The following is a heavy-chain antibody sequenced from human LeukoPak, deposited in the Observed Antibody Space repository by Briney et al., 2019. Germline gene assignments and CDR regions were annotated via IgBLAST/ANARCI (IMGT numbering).Heavy chain of an antibody. CDR3: ARRRLYDSGRFD. CDR1: GYTLSSAYY. CDR2: LYHRGNT. Sequence: SETLSLTCTVSGYTLSSAYYWGWIRQPPGKGLEWLGTLYHRGNTFYNPSLKGRVTISVDTSKNQFSLNVTSVTAAGTAVYFCARRRLYDSGRFDWGQGTLVTVSS. D-gene: IGHD3-10*01. J-gene: IGHJ4*02. V-gene: IGHV4-38-2*02.